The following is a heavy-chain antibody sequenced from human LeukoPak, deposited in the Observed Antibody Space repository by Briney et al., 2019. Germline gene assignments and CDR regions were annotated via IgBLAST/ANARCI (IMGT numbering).Heavy chain of an antibody. CDR3: ATNGGNYHYYYMDA. D-gene: IGHD4-23*01. CDR2: VSGYNGDT. CDR1: GYTFTTYG. V-gene: IGHV1-18*01. Sequence: ASVKVSCKASGYTFTTYGISWVRQAPGQGLEWMGWVSGYNGDTNYTQKVQGRVTMTIDTSTSTAYMDLGSLRSDDTAVYYCATNGGNYHYYYMDAWGKGTTVTVSS. J-gene: IGHJ6*03.